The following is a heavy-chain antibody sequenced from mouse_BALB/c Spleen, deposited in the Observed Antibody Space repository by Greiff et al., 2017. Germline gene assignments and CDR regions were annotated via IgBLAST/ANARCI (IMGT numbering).Heavy chain of an antibody. CDR3: ARDGNYDFYYAMDY. V-gene: IGHV14-3*02. D-gene: IGHD2-1*01. Sequence: EVKLMESGAELVKPGASVKLSCTASGFNIKDTYMPWVKQRPEQGLEWIGRIDPANGNTKYDPKFQGKATITADTSSNTAYLQLSSLTSEDTAVYYCARDGNYDFYYAMDYWGQGTSVTVSS. CDR2: IDPANGNT. CDR1: GFNIKDTY. J-gene: IGHJ4*01.